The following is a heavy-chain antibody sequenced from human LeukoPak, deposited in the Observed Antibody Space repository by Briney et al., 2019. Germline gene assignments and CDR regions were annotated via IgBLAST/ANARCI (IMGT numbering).Heavy chain of an antibody. D-gene: IGHD6-13*01. Sequence: GKSLKISCKGSGYSFTSYWIGWVRQMPGKGLEWGGIIYPGDSDNRYSPSFQGQVTISAAKFISTAYLQWSSLKASDTAMYYCARVGGAAAAGYYFDYWGQGTLVTVSS. CDR2: IYPGDSDN. V-gene: IGHV5-51*01. CDR1: GYSFTSYW. J-gene: IGHJ4*02. CDR3: ARVGGAAAAGYYFDY.